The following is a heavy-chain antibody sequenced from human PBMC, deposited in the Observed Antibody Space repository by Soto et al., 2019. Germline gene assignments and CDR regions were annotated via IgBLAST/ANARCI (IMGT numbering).Heavy chain of an antibody. D-gene: IGHD4-17*01. CDR2: IKQDGSEK. V-gene: IGHV3-7*05. J-gene: IGHJ4*02. CDR3: AKDPTDYADPVENFDY. CDR1: GFTFSSYW. Sequence: PGGSLRLSCAASGFTFSSYWMSWVRQAPGKGLEWVANIKQDGSEKYYVDSVKGRFTISRGNAKNSLYLQMNSLRAEDTAVYYCAKDPTDYADPVENFDYWGQGTLVTVSS.